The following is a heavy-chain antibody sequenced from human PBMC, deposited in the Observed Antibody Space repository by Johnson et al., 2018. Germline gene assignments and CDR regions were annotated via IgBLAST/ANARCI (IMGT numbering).Heavy chain of an antibody. CDR3: ARERRLSGWSSSAFDV. Sequence: VQLVESGGGLVKPGGSLRLSCAASGFTLSSHWMQWVRQAPGKGLVWVSRLNDVGDNTNYADSVKGRFTISRDNAKNTLYLHMNSLRAEDTAVYYCARERRLSGWSSSAFDVWGQGTMVTVSS. CDR1: GFTLSSHW. D-gene: IGHD6-19*01. V-gene: IGHV3-74*01. CDR2: LNDVGDNT. J-gene: IGHJ3*01.